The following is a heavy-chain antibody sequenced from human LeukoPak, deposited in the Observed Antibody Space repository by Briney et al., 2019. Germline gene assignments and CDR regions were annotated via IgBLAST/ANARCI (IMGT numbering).Heavy chain of an antibody. CDR1: GGSMNPYY. Sequence: SETLSLTCTVSGGSMNPYYWHWIRQPPGKGLEWIGYISHSGTTNYSPSLKSRVTISVDTSKNQFSLKLSSVTAADTAVYHCARKTVEMATILDYFDYWGQGTLVTVSS. J-gene: IGHJ4*02. V-gene: IGHV4-4*08. D-gene: IGHD5-24*01. CDR2: ISHSGTT. CDR3: ARKTVEMATILDYFDY.